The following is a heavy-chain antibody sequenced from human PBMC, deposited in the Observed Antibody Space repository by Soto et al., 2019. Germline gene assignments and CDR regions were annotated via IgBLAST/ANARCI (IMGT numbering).Heavy chain of an antibody. Sequence: SVTVSCKASGGTFSSYAISWVRQAPGQGLEWMGGIIPIFGTANYAQKFQGRVTITADESTSTAYMELSSLRSEDTAVYYCAREGYCSSTSCYTPHYYYYGMDVWGQGTTVTVSS. D-gene: IGHD2-2*02. CDR3: AREGYCSSTSCYTPHYYYYGMDV. CDR2: IIPIFGTA. V-gene: IGHV1-69*13. J-gene: IGHJ6*02. CDR1: GGTFSSYA.